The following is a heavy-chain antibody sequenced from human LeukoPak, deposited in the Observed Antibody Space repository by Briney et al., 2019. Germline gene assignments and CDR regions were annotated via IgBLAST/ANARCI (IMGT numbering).Heavy chain of an antibody. CDR1: GFTFSNYN. Sequence: GGSLRLSCAASGFTFSNYNMNWVRQAPGKGLEWVSSISISSHYIYYADSLKGRFTVSRDNAKNSLYLQMNSLRDEDTAVYYCAKDPERWLQLRLGFSDWGQGTLVTVSS. CDR3: AKDPERWLQLRLGFSD. CDR2: ISISSHYI. V-gene: IGHV3-21*04. J-gene: IGHJ4*02. D-gene: IGHD5-24*01.